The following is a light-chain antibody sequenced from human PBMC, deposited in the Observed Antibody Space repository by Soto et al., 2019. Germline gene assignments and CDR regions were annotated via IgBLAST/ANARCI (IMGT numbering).Light chain of an antibody. J-gene: IGKJ2*01. CDR1: QSLTNSR. CDR3: QQYDASPIT. CDR2: GGS. Sequence: EIVLTQSPGTLSLSPGERATLSCRASQSLTNSRLAWYQQKPGQAPKVLIYGGSNRATGIPDRFSGSGSGTDFTLTISRLEPEDFAVYYCQQYDASPITFGQGTKLEIK. V-gene: IGKV3-20*01.